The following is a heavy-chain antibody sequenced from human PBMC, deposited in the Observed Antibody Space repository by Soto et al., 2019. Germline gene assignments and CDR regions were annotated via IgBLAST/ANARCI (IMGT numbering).Heavy chain of an antibody. V-gene: IGHV1-3*05. J-gene: IGHJ4*02. Sequence: QVQLVQSGAEEKKPGASVKVSCKASGYTFTSYAMHWVRQAPGQRLEWMGWINAGNGNTKYSQEFQGRVTITRDTSASTASIELRSMRSEDTDVYYCARGRGWYPPGDYWGQGTLVTVSS. CDR3: ARGRGWYPPGDY. CDR2: INAGNGNT. CDR1: GYTFTSYA. D-gene: IGHD6-19*01.